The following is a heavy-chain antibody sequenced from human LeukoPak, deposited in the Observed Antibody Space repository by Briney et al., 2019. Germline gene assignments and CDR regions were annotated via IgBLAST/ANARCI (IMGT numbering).Heavy chain of an antibody. J-gene: IGHJ4*02. Sequence: GGSLRLSCAASGFTVSSNYMNWVRQAPGKGLEWVSVIYSGGTTNYADSVQGRFTISRDNSKNTLYLQMNSLTAEDTAVYYCATKMGSYYGGNFDYWGQGTLVTVSS. CDR1: GFTVSSNY. CDR2: IYSGGTT. D-gene: IGHD1-26*01. CDR3: ATKMGSYYGGNFDY. V-gene: IGHV3-53*01.